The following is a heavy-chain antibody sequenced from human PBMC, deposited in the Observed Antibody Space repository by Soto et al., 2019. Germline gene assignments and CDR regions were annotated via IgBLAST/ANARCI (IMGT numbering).Heavy chain of an antibody. V-gene: IGHV3-30-3*01. J-gene: IGHJ4*02. Sequence: QMQLVESGGGVVQPGRSLRLSCAASGFTFSTFAMNWVRQAPGKGLEWVSVISYDGSNKYYADSVKGQFTISRDNSKNTLYLQMNSLRTEDTAVYYCASWGSMPGDYWGQGTLVTVSS. CDR3: ASWGSMPGDY. CDR2: ISYDGSNK. D-gene: IGHD3-16*01. CDR1: GFTFSTFA.